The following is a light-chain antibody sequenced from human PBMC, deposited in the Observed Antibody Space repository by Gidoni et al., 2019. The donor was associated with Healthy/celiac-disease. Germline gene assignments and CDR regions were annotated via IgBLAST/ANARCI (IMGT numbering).Light chain of an antibody. Sequence: DIQMTQSPSSLSAAVGDRVTITCRARQGISNYLAWFQQKPGKAPTSLIYAASSLQSGVPSKFSGSGSGTDFTLTISRLQPEDFATYYCQQYNSYPLTFGGGTKVEIK. V-gene: IGKV1-16*02. J-gene: IGKJ4*01. CDR2: AAS. CDR1: QGISNY. CDR3: QQYNSYPLT.